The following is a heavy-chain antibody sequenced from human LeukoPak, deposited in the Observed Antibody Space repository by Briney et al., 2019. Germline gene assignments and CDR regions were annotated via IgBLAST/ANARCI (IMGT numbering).Heavy chain of an antibody. V-gene: IGHV4-59*01. CDR2: IYYSGST. D-gene: IGHD2/OR15-2a*01. J-gene: IGHJ4*02. CDR1: GGSISSYY. Sequence: SETLSPTCTVSGGSISSYYWSWIRQPPGKGLEWIGYIYYSGSTNYNPSLKSRVTISVDTSKNQFSLKLSSVTAADTAVYYCARERVLLIDYWGQGTLVTVSS. CDR3: ARERVLLIDY.